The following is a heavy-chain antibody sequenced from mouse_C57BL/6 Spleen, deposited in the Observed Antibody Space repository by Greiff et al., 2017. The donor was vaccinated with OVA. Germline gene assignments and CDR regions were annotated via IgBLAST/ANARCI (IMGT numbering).Heavy chain of an antibody. V-gene: IGHV3-6*01. CDR3: ARGRGLYDVDWYFDV. D-gene: IGHD2-12*01. CDR1: GYSITSGYY. Sequence: EVQLQESGPGLVKPSQSLSLTCSVTGYSITSGYYWNWIRQFPGNKLEWMGYISYDGSNNYNPSLKNRISITRDTSKNQFFLKLNSVTTEDTATYYCARGRGLYDVDWYFDVWGTGTTVTVSS. CDR2: ISYDGSN. J-gene: IGHJ1*03.